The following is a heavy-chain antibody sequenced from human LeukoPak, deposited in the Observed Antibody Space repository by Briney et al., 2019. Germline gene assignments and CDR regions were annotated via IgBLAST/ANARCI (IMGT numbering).Heavy chain of an antibody. Sequence: PSETLSLTCAVSGGSINSSSSYYWGWIRQPPGKGLEWIGSIYYSGSTYHNPSLKSRVTISVDTSKNQFSLKLSSVTAADTAVYYCARGQGYCTNGLCYWYFDLWGRGTLVTVSS. CDR3: ARGQGYCTNGLCYWYFDL. J-gene: IGHJ2*01. V-gene: IGHV4-39*01. CDR1: GGSINSSSSYY. CDR2: IYYSGST. D-gene: IGHD2-8*01.